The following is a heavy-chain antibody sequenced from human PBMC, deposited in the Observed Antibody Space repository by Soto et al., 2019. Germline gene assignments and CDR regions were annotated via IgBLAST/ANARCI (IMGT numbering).Heavy chain of an antibody. CDR2: ISGRGDTT. CDR1: GFTFSNSA. CDR3: AKEWLLGA. J-gene: IGHJ5*02. D-gene: IGHD3-16*01. Sequence: EGQLLESGGGLVQPGGSLRLSCAASGFTFSNSAMNWVRKTPGKGLEWVSAISGRGDTTYYVDSVKGRFTISRDNSKNTLSLQMNSLSAEDTAVYYCAKEWLLGAWGQGTLVTVSS. V-gene: IGHV3-23*01.